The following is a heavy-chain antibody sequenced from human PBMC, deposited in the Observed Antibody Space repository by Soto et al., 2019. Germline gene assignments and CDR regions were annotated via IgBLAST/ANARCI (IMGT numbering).Heavy chain of an antibody. CDR2: IKQDGSEK. J-gene: IGHJ4*02. CDR1: GFSLSSYW. V-gene: IGHV3-7*01. D-gene: IGHD2-2*01. Sequence: GGSLRLSCAASGFSLSSYWMSWVRQAPGKGLEWVANIKQDGSEKFYVDSVKGRFTISRDNAKNSLCLQLNSLRAEDTAVYYCARVSNQRIFDYWGQGALVTVSS. CDR3: ARVSNQRIFDY.